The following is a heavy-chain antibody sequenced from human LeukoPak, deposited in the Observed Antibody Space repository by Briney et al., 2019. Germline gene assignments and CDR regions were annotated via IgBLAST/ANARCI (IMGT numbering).Heavy chain of an antibody. CDR2: ISYGGST. Sequence: VGSLRLSCAASGFTFSSFGMTWVRQAPGKGLDWVSAISYGGSTYYADSVKGRFTISRDNSKNTLYLQMNSLRAEDTAVYYCASHGLDGVQNDYWGQGTLVTVSS. CDR3: ASHGLDGVQNDY. D-gene: IGHD5-24*01. V-gene: IGHV3-23*01. J-gene: IGHJ4*02. CDR1: GFTFSSFG.